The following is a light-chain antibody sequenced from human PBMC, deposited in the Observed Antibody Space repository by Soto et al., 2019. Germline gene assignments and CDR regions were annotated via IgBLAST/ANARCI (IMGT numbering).Light chain of an antibody. CDR2: EVI. J-gene: IGLJ1*01. V-gene: IGLV2-8*01. CDR3: SSYAGSNNLYV. CDR1: SSDIGGYNY. Sequence: QSVLTQPPSASGSPGQSVTISCTGTSSDIGGYNYVSWYQQHPGKAPKLMIYEVIKRPSGVPDRFSASRSGNTASLTVSGLQAEDEADYYCSSYAGSNNLYVFGTGTKVTV.